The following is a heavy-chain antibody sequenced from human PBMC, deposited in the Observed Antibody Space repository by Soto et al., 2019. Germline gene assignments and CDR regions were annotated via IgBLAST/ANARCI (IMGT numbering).Heavy chain of an antibody. CDR1: GFTLSTYT. Sequence: GXSLRLSFAASGFTLSTYTVNWFRQAPGKGLEWVSAISGGGSSPSYADSVKGRFTISRDNSKNLLFLQMNSLRAEDTAVYYCAKDRHPDGIWTFDYWGLGTLVTVSS. CDR3: AKDRHPDGIWTFDY. D-gene: IGHD3-9*01. J-gene: IGHJ4*02. V-gene: IGHV3-23*01. CDR2: ISGGGSSP.